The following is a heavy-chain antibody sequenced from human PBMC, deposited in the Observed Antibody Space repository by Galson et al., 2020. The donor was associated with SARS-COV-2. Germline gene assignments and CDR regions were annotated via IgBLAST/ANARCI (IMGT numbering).Heavy chain of an antibody. CDR3: ARAGWVKTELYCYYGMDV. D-gene: IGHD1-7*01. J-gene: IGHJ6*02. CDR2: IIPIFGTA. V-gene: IGHV1-69*13. Sequence: SVKVSCKASGGTFSSYAISWVRQAPGQGLEWMGGIIPIFGTANYAQKFQGRVTITADESTSTAYMELSSLRSEDTAVYYCARAGWVKTELYCYYGMDVWGQGTTVTVSS. CDR1: GGTFSSYA.